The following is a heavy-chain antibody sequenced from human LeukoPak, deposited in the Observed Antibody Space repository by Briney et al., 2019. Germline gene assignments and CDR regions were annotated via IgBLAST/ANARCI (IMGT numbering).Heavy chain of an antibody. V-gene: IGHV3-15*01. Sequence: GGSLRLSCAASGFTFSDYYMSWIRQAPGKGLEWVGRIKSKTDGGTTDFATPVKGRFTISRDDSKNTLYLQMNSLKTEDTAVYYCTTAVAVALYYFDYWGQGTLVTVSS. CDR3: TTAVAVALYYFDY. CDR1: GFTFSDYY. J-gene: IGHJ4*02. D-gene: IGHD6-19*01. CDR2: IKSKTDGGTT.